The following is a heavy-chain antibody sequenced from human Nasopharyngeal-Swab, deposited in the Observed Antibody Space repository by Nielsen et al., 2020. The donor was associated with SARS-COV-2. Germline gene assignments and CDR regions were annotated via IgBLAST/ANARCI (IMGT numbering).Heavy chain of an antibody. CDR3: ARSSSSSVVYGMDV. Sequence: GESLKISCAASGFTVSSNYMSWVRQAPGKGLEWVSVIYSGGSTYYADSVKGRFTISRDNSKNTLYLQMNSLRAEDTAVYYCARSSSSSVVYGMDVWGQGTTVTVS. V-gene: IGHV3-66*01. CDR1: GFTVSSNY. J-gene: IGHJ6*02. D-gene: IGHD6-6*01. CDR2: IYSGGST.